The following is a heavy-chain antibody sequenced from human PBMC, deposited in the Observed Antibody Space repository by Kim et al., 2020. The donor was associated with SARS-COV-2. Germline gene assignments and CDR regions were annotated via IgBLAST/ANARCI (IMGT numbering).Heavy chain of an antibody. CDR1: GFTFSSYA. D-gene: IGHD3-10*01. CDR3: AREFVAMVRGVIPYNWFDP. Sequence: GGSLRLSCAASGFTFSSYAMHWVRQAPGKGLEWVAVISYDGSNKYYADSVKGRFTISRDNSKNTLYLQMNSLRAEDTAVYYCAREFVAMVRGVIPYNWFDPWGQGTLVTVSS. J-gene: IGHJ5*02. CDR2: ISYDGSNK. V-gene: IGHV3-30*04.